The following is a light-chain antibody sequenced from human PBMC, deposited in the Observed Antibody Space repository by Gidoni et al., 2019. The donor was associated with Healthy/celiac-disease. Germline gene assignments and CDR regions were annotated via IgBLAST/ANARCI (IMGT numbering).Light chain of an antibody. J-gene: IGKJ2*02. CDR2: KAS. CDR1: QSISSW. V-gene: IGKV1-5*03. CDR3: QQYNSYPCT. Sequence: DIQMTHPPSTLHASVGDRVTITCRASQSISSWLAWYQQKPGKAPKLLIYKASSLESGVPSRFSGSGSGTEFTLTISSLQPDDFATYYCQQYNSYPCTFGQGTKLEIK.